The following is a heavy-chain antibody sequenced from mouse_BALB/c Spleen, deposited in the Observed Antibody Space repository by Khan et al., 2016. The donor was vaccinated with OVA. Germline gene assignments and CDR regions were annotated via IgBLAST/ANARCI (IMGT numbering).Heavy chain of an antibody. D-gene: IGHD3-1*01. V-gene: IGHV2-6-5*01. CDR1: GFSLTDYG. CDR3: AKGLWSYYFALDY. J-gene: IGHJ4*01. Sequence: QVQLKQSGPGLVAPSQSLSITCTVSGFSLTDYGVSWIRQPPGKGLEWLGVIWGGGSTYYNSALKSRLSISKDNSKSQVFLKMNSLQTDDTAMYYCAKGLWSYYFALDYWGQGTSVTVSS. CDR2: IWGGGST.